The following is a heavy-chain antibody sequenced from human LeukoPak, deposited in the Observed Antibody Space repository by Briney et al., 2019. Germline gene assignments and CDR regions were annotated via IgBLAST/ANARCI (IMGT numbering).Heavy chain of an antibody. CDR2: INHSGST. CDR1: GGSFSGYY. V-gene: IGHV4-34*01. CDR3: ARLIGIYYYGMDV. Sequence: SETLSLTCAVYGGSFSGYYWSWIRQPPGKGLEWIGEINHSGSTNYNPSLKSRVTISVDTSKNQFSLKLSSVTAADTAVYYCARLIGIYYYGMDVWGQGTTVTVSS. D-gene: IGHD2-21*01. J-gene: IGHJ6*02.